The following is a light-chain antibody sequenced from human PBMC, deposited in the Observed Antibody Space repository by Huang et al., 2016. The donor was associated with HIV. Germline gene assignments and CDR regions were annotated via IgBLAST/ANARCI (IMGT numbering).Light chain of an antibody. V-gene: IGKV3-15*01. Sequence: EMVMTQSPATLSVSPGERVTLSCRASQSISINLAWYQQKPGQAPRLLMYGASTRATGIPAMFSGSGSGTEFTLTISSLQSEDFAVYYCQQYNNWPLWTFGQGTRVEIK. CDR3: QQYNNWPLWT. CDR1: QSISIN. J-gene: IGKJ1*01. CDR2: GAS.